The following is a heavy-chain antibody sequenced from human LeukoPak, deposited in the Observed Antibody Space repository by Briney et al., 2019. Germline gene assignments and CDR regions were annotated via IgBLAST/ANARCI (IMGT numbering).Heavy chain of an antibody. CDR3: ARGSIRGSNYYYYMDV. CDR1: GGSINNYQ. D-gene: IGHD3-10*01. Sequence: SETLSLTCTVSGGSINNYQWTWIRQPAGKGLEWIGRISTSGATNYNPSLKSRVTMSLDTSQNQFSLNLRSVTAADTALYYCARGSIRGSNYYYYMDVWGKGTTVTVSS. CDR2: ISTSGAT. J-gene: IGHJ6*03. V-gene: IGHV4-4*07.